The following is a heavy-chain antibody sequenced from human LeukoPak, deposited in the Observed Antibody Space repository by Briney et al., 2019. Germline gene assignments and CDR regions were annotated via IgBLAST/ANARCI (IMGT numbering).Heavy chain of an antibody. V-gene: IGHV3-30*02. CDR3: AKDRGYGDYVGWFDP. CDR2: IRYDGSNK. J-gene: IGHJ5*02. CDR1: GFTFSSYG. Sequence: GGSLRLSCAASGFTFSSYGMHWVRQAPGKGLEWVAFIRYDGSNKYYADSVKGRFTISRDKSKNTLYLQMNSLKVEDTAVYYCAKDRGYGDYVGWFDPWGQGTLVTVSS. D-gene: IGHD4-17*01.